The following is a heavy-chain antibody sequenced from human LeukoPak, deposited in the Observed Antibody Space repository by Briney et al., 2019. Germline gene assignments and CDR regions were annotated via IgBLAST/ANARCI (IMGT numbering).Heavy chain of an antibody. CDR2: IRSKTDGGTT. Sequence: GGSLRLSCAASGFTFSNAWMSWVRQAPGKGLEGVGRIRSKTDGGTTDYAAPVKGRFTISRDDSKNTLYLQMNSLKTEDTAVYYCTTEMAKGAFDIWGQGTMVTVSS. D-gene: IGHD5-24*01. CDR1: GFTFSNAW. CDR3: TTEMAKGAFDI. V-gene: IGHV3-15*01. J-gene: IGHJ3*02.